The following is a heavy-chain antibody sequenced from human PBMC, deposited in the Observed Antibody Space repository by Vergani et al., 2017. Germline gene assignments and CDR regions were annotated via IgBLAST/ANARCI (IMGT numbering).Heavy chain of an antibody. V-gene: IGHV1-69*18. Sequence: QVQLVQSGAEVKKPGSSVKVSCKASGGTFSSYAISWVRQAPGQGLEWMGRIIPIFGTANYSQKFQGRVTITADESTSTAYMELSSLRSEDTAVYYCARNEGPDYYDSSGYHYWGQGTMVTVSS. J-gene: IGHJ4*02. D-gene: IGHD3-22*01. CDR1: GGTFSSYA. CDR2: IIPIFGTA. CDR3: ARNEGPDYYDSSGYHY.